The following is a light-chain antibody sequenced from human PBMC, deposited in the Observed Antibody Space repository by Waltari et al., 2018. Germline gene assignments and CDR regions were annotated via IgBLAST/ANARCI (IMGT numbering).Light chain of an antibody. V-gene: IGKV3-20*01. CDR1: QSVSRNY. CDR2: GAS. J-gene: IGKJ2*02. CDR3: LQYGSPST. Sequence: EIVLTQSPGTLSLAPGERATLTCSASQSVSRNYLAWYQQKPGQAPRLLVYGASTRATGIPDRFSGSGSGTDFTLTITRLEPEDFAVYYCLQYGSPSTFGQGTKLEIK.